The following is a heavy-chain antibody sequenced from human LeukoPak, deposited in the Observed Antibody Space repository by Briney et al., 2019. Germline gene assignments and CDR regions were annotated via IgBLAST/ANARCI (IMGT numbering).Heavy chain of an antibody. V-gene: IGHV1-18*01. D-gene: IGHD2-15*01. Sequence: ASVTVSFKASGYTFTSYGMSWVRQAPGQGLEWMEWISAYNGNTNYAQKFQGRVTMTTDTSTRTAYMELRSLRSDDTAVYYCARERCVAGSCYSSMDWFDPWGQGTLVTVSS. CDR3: ARERCVAGSCYSSMDWFDP. CDR1: GYTFTSYG. J-gene: IGHJ5*02. CDR2: ISAYNGNT.